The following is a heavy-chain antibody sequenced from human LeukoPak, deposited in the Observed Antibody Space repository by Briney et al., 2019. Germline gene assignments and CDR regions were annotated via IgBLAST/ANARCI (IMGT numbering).Heavy chain of an antibody. CDR1: GFTFSSYW. Sequence: GGSLRLSCAASGFTFSSYWMSWVRQAPGKGLEWVANIKQDGSEKYYVDSVKGRFTISRDNAKNSLYLQMNSLRAEDTAVYYCARPNRGVVPAAIWYYYYYMDVWGKGTTVTVSS. V-gene: IGHV3-7*03. J-gene: IGHJ6*03. CDR2: IKQDGSEK. D-gene: IGHD2-2*02. CDR3: ARPNRGVVPAAIWYYYYYMDV.